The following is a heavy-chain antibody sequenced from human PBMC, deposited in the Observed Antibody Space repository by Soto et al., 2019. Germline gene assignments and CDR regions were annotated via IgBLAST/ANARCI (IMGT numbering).Heavy chain of an antibody. CDR2: ISGSGGST. CDR1: GFTFSSYA. V-gene: IGHV3-23*01. J-gene: IGHJ4*02. CDR3: AGSWSYYDSSAHTPYFDY. D-gene: IGHD3-22*01. Sequence: GGSLRLSCAASGFTFSSYAMSWVRQAPGKGLEWVSAISGSGGSTYYADSVKGRFTISSDNSKNTLYLQMNSLRAEDTAVYYCAGSWSYYDSSAHTPYFDYWGQGTLVTVSS.